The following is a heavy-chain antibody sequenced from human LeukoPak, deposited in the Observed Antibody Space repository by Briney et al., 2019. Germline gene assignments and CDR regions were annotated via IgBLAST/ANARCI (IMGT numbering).Heavy chain of an antibody. CDR1: GFTFSDYS. CDR3: ARVRGSYSFDY. V-gene: IGHV3-21*01. Sequence: GGSLRLSCAASGFTFSDYSMNGVRQAPGKGLEWVSSISSRTTYISYADSLKGRFTISRDNAKNSLYLQMNSLRAEDTGVYYCARVRGSYSFDYWGQGTLVTVSS. D-gene: IGHD1-26*01. J-gene: IGHJ4*02. CDR2: ISSRTTYI.